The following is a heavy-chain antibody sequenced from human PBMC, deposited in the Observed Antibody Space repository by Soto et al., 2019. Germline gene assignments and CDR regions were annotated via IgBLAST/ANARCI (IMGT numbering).Heavy chain of an antibody. CDR3: ARRDCYYDSRGYYYLNWFDP. CDR1: GGSFSGYY. V-gene: IGHV4-34*01. J-gene: IGHJ5*02. Sequence: SETLSLTCAVYGGSFSGYYWSWIRQPPGKGLEWIGEINHSGSTNYNPSLKSRVTISVDTSKNQFSLKLSSVTAADTAVYYCARRDCYYDSRGYYYLNWFDPWGQGTLVTVSS. D-gene: IGHD3-22*01. CDR2: INHSGST.